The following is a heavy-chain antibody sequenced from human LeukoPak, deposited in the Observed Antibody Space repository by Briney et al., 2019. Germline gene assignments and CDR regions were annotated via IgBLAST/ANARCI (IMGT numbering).Heavy chain of an antibody. CDR1: GGSISSSSYY. J-gene: IGHJ4*02. CDR3: ARGLTALVTNILDY. CDR2: IYYSGST. V-gene: IGHV4-39*07. Sequence: SETLSLTCTVSGGSISSSSYYWGWIRQPPGKGLEWIGSIYYSGSTYYNPSLKSRVIISVDTSKNQFSLKLSSVTAADTAVYYCARGLTALVTNILDYWGQGTLVTVSS. D-gene: IGHD5-18*01.